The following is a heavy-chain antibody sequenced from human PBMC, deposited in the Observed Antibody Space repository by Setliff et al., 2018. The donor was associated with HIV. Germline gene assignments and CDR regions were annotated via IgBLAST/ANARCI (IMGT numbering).Heavy chain of an antibody. CDR3: ARNPAIPFYDSSGYYYRYYYYYMDV. V-gene: IGHV4-38-2*01. Sequence: LSLTCAVSGYSLSSDYYWGWIRQPPGKGLEWIGEINHSGSTNYNPSLKSRVTISVDTSKNQFSLKLSSVTAADTAVYYCARNPAIPFYDSSGYYYRYYYYYMDVWGKGTTVTVSS. J-gene: IGHJ6*03. CDR2: INHSGST. D-gene: IGHD3-22*01. CDR1: GYSLSSDYY.